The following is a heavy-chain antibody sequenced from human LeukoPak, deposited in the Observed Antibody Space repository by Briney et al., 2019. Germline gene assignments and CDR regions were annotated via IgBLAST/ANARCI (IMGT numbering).Heavy chain of an antibody. CDR3: ARSLQLVQELGY. CDR2: IYSGGST. CDR1: GFTVSSNY. J-gene: IGHJ4*02. V-gene: IGHV3-66*01. Sequence: GGSLRLSCAASGFTVSSNYMSWVRQAPGKGLEWISVIYSGGSTYYADSVKGRFTISRDNSKNTLYLQMNSLRAEDTAVYYCARSLQLVQELGYWGQGTLVTVSS. D-gene: IGHD6-13*01.